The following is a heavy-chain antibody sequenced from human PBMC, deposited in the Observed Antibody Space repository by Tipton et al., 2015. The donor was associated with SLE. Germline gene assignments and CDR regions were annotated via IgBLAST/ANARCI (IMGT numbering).Heavy chain of an antibody. CDR2: ISGSGSST. V-gene: IGHV3-23*01. Sequence: SLRLSCAASGFTFSSYAMSWVRQAPGKGLEWVSAISGSGSSTYYADSVKGRFTISRDNSKNTLYLQMNSLRAEDTAVYYCAKVFGLQRYGSGSYNGAYWGQGTLVTVSS. J-gene: IGHJ4*02. CDR1: GFTFSSYA. D-gene: IGHD3-10*01. CDR3: AKVFGLQRYGSGSYNGAY.